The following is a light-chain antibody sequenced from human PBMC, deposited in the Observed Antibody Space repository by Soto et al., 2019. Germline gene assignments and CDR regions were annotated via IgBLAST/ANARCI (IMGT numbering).Light chain of an antibody. CDR3: QQSYTTPIT. CDR1: QTISSH. CDR2: AAS. V-gene: IGKV1-39*01. J-gene: IGKJ5*01. Sequence: DIQMTQAPSSLSATVGDRVIITCRASQTISSHLNWYQQKPGKAPNPLVYAASSLQSGVPSRFTGSGSGTDFTLTISSLQPEDFATYFCQQSYTTPITLGQGTRLEIK.